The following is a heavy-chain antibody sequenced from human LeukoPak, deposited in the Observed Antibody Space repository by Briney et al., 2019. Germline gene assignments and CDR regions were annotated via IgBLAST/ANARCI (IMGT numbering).Heavy chain of an antibody. J-gene: IGHJ4*02. Sequence: TGGSLRLSCAASGFTFSSYAMHWVRQAPGKGLEWVAVISYDGSNEYYADSVKGRFAISRDEAKNSLYLQMNSLRDEDTAVYYCVRDQFYAFDSWGQGTLVTVSS. D-gene: IGHD4-17*01. V-gene: IGHV3-30*09. CDR2: ISYDGSNE. CDR1: GFTFSSYA. CDR3: VRDQFYAFDS.